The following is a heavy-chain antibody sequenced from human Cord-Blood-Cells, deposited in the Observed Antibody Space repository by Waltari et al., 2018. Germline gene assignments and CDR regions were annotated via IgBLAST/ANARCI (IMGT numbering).Heavy chain of an antibody. Sequence: EVQLVETGGGLIQPGGSLRLSCAASGFTVSCNYMSWVRQAPGQGLEWVSVIYSGGSTYYADSVKGRFTISRDNSKNTLYLQMNSLRAEDTAVYYCARDLAAHHYYYGMDVWGQGTTVTVSS. D-gene: IGHD6-6*01. CDR1: GFTVSCNY. J-gene: IGHJ6*02. CDR3: ARDLAAHHYYYGMDV. CDR2: IYSGGST. V-gene: IGHV3-53*02.